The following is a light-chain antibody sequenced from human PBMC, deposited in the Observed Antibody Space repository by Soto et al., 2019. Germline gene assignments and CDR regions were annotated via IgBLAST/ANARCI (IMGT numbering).Light chain of an antibody. CDR1: SSDVGSYNL. V-gene: IGLV2-23*01. Sequence: QSVLTQPASVSGSPGQSITISCTRTSSDVGSYNLVSWYQQYPGKAPKLMIYERSKRPSGVSNRFSGSKSGNTASLTISGLQAEDEADYYCCSYAGSSTLVFGGGTKLTVL. J-gene: IGLJ2*01. CDR2: ERS. CDR3: CSYAGSSTLV.